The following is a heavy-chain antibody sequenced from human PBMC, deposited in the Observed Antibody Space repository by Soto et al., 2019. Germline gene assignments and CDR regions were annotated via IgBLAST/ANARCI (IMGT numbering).Heavy chain of an antibody. D-gene: IGHD5-12*01. CDR2: IRSKAYGGTT. CDR1: GFTFGDYA. CDR3: TRERWPRQFDY. V-gene: IGHV3-49*03. J-gene: IGHJ4*02. Sequence: GGSLRLSCTASGFTFGDYAMSWFRQAPGKGLEWVGFIRSKAYGGTTEYAASVKGRFTISRDDSKSIAYLQMNSLKTEDTAVYYCTRERWPRQFDYWGQGTLVTVSS.